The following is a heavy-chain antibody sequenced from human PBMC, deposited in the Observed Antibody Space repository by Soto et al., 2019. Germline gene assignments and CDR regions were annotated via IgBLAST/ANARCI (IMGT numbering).Heavy chain of an antibody. CDR3: SRGWFGPDV. D-gene: IGHD3-10*01. Sequence: EVQLVESGGGLVQPGGSLRLSCAASGFTLSGRSMHWVRQAPGKGLVWVSGIDNAGTATTYAASVKGRFTSSRDNAKNMLYLQMNSVRVEDTAVYYCSRGWFGPDVWGKGTTVTVSS. CDR2: IDNAGTAT. V-gene: IGHV3-74*01. J-gene: IGHJ6*04. CDR1: GFTLSGRS.